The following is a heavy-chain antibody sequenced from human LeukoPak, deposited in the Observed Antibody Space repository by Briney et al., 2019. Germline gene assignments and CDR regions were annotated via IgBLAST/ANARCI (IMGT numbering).Heavy chain of an antibody. Sequence: GGSLRLSCAASGFTFSSYWMHWVRQAPGKGLVWVSRINSDGSSTSYADSVKGRFTISRDNSKNTLYLQVNSLRVEDTAVYYCASGITVFGVVITYYYYYMDVWGKGTTVSVSS. CDR3: ASGITVFGVVITYYYYYMDV. J-gene: IGHJ6*03. CDR2: INSDGSST. V-gene: IGHV3-74*01. D-gene: IGHD3-3*01. CDR1: GFTFSSYW.